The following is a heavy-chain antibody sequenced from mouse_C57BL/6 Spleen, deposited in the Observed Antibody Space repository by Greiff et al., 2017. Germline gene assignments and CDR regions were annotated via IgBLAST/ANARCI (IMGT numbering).Heavy chain of an antibody. J-gene: IGHJ4*01. D-gene: IGHD1-1*01. CDR3: ARYYYGSGDY. CDR1: GFTFTDYY. Sequence: EVKLVESGGGLVQPGGSLSLSCAASGFTFTDYYMSWVRQPPGKALEWLGFIRNKANGYTTEYSASVKGRFTISRDNSQSILYLQMNALRAEDSATYYCARYYYGSGDYWGQGTSVTVSS. CDR2: IRNKANGYTT. V-gene: IGHV7-3*01.